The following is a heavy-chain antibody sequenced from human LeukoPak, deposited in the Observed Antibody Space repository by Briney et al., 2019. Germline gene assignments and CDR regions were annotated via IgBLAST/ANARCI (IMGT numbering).Heavy chain of an antibody. CDR2: INPNSGGT. CDR3: ARDLGYSSSDYFDY. V-gene: IGHV1-2*02. CDR1: GYTFTGYY. Sequence: ASVKVSCKASGYTFTGYYMHWVRQAPGQGLEWMGWINPNSGGTNYAQKFQGRVTMTRDTSISTAYMELRSLRSDDTAVYYCARDLGYSSSDYFDYWGQGTLVTVSS. D-gene: IGHD6-6*01. J-gene: IGHJ4*01.